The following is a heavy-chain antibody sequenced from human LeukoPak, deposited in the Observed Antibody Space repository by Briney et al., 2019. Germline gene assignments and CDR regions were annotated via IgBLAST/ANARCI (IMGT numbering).Heavy chain of an antibody. J-gene: IGHJ6*02. CDR2: IYYRGST. CDR3: ARANYDILTGYYIDYYYYYGMDV. Sequence: SETLSLTCTVSGGSISSYYWSWIRQPPGKGLEWIGYIYYRGSTNYNPSLKSRVTISVDTSKNQFSLKLTSVTAADMALYYCARANYDILTGYYIDYYYYYGMDVWGQGTTVTVSS. V-gene: IGHV4-59*08. D-gene: IGHD3-9*01. CDR1: GGSISSYY.